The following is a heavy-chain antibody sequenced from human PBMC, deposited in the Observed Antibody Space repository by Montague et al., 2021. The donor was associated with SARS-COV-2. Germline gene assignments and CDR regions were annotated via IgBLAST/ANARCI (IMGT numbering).Heavy chain of an antibody. V-gene: IGHV4-59*08. CDR2: ISDSGST. D-gene: IGHD2-15*01. J-gene: IGHJ4*02. CDR1: GGSISSFY. CDR3: ARHYSATLPAVY. Sequence: SETLSLTCTVSGGSISSFYWSWFRQPPGKGLEWIGYISDSGSTNYNPSLTSRVTMSVDTSKNQISLKVNSVTAADTAVCYCARHYSATLPAVYWGQGTLVTVSS.